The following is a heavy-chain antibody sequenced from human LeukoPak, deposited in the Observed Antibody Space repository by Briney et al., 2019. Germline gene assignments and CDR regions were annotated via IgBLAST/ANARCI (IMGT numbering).Heavy chain of an antibody. Sequence: GGSLRLSCAASGFTFSTYWVSWVRQAPGKGLEWEANIKQDGSEKYYVDSVKGRFTISRDNAKNSLYLQMNSLRAEDTAMYYCARDSAGNDYWGQGTLVTVSS. D-gene: IGHD6-13*01. J-gene: IGHJ4*02. CDR3: ARDSAGNDY. CDR2: IKQDGSEK. V-gene: IGHV3-7*01. CDR1: GFTFSTYW.